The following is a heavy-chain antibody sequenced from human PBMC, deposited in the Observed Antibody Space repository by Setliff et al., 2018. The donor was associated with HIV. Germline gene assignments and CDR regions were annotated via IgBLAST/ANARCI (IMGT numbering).Heavy chain of an antibody. D-gene: IGHD3-3*01. Sequence: SETLSLTCTVSGGSIGSYYWTWLRQFPGKGLEWIGFIFYTGSTTYNPSLSSRVTIPVDTSKNQFTLKLSSVTAADTAVYYCGRQVPVPGVAVTPIDYWGQGTLVTVSS. CDR3: GRQVPVPGVAVTPIDY. V-gene: IGHV4-59*08. CDR2: IFYTGST. CDR1: GGSIGSYY. J-gene: IGHJ4*02.